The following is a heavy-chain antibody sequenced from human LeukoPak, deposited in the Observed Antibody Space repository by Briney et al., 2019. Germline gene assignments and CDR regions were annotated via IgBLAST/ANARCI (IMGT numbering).Heavy chain of an antibody. CDR3: ARDGAPIAVAGTFDY. Sequence: GGSLRLSCAASGFTFSSYGMHWVRQAPGKGLEWVAVIWYDGSNKYYADSVKGRFTISRDNSKNTLYLQMNSLRAEDTAVYYCARDGAPIAVAGTFDYRGQGTLVTVSS. CDR1: GFTFSSYG. J-gene: IGHJ4*02. D-gene: IGHD6-19*01. V-gene: IGHV3-33*01. CDR2: IWYDGSNK.